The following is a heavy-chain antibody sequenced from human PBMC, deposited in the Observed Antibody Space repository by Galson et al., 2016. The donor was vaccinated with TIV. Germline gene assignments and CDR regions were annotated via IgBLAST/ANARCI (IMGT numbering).Heavy chain of an antibody. J-gene: IGHJ4*02. D-gene: IGHD4-17*01. Sequence: SLRLSCAASGFTFSTYWMSWVRQAPGEGLQWVANIKQDGTDQNYVDSVKGRFSISRDNAKNSLFLQMNTLRPEDTAVYYCARDWDDYGAHSALDDWGQGTLVTVSS. V-gene: IGHV3-7*01. CDR3: ARDWDDYGAHSALDD. CDR1: GFTFSTYW. CDR2: IKQDGTDQ.